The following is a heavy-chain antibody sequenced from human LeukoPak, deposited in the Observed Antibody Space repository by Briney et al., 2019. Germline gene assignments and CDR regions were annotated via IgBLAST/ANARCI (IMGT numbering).Heavy chain of an antibody. D-gene: IGHD1-14*01. J-gene: IGHJ4*02. CDR1: GFSLSSYA. CDR2: TSSSDAGK. V-gene: IGHV3-23*01. Sequence: GGSLRLSCTVSGFSLSSYALSWVRRAPGKGLEWVSATSSSDAGKYYADSVRGRFTISRDNSRNTMYLQMNSLRVEDAAVYYCAKATGYLLWGQGTLVTVSS. CDR3: AKATGYLL.